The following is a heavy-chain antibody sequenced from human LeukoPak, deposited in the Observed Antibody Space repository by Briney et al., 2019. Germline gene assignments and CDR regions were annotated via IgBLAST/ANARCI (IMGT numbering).Heavy chain of an antibody. D-gene: IGHD3-16*02. J-gene: IGHJ4*02. V-gene: IGHV3-21*01. CDR3: ARITFGGVIAV. CDR2: ISSSSSYI. CDR1: GFTFSSYS. Sequence: MTGGSLRLSCAASGFTFSSYSMNWVRQAPGKGLKWVSSISSSSSYIYYADSVKGRFTISRDNAKNSLYLQMNSLRAEDTAVYYCARITFGGVIAVWGQGTLVTVSS.